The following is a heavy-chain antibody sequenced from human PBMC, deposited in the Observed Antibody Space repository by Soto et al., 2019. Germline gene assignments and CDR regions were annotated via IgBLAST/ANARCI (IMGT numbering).Heavy chain of an antibody. CDR2: IYYSGST. CDR3: ARQEGYYFDY. CDR1: GGSIGSYY. J-gene: IGHJ4*02. Sequence: QVQLQESGPGLVKPSETLSLTCTVSGGSIGSYYWSWIRQPPGKGLEWIGYIYYSGSTNYNPSLKSRFTISVDTSKNQFSLKLSSVTAADTAVYYCARQEGYYFDYWGQGTLVTVSS. V-gene: IGHV4-59*08.